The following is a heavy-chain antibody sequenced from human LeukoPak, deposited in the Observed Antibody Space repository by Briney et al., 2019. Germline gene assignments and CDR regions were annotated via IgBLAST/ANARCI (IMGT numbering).Heavy chain of an antibody. V-gene: IGHV4-34*01. Sequence: SETLSLTCAVYGGSFSGYYWSWIRQPPGKGLEWIGEINHSGSTNYNPSLKSRVTISVDTSKNQFSLKLSSVTAADTAVYYCARHECGGSCYPEDYWGQGTLVTVSS. CDR3: ARHECGGSCYPEDY. D-gene: IGHD2-15*01. CDR2: INHSGST. J-gene: IGHJ4*02. CDR1: GGSFSGYY.